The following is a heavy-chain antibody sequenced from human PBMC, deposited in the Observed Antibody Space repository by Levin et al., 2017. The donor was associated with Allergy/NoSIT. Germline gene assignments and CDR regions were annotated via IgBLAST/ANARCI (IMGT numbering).Heavy chain of an antibody. CDR1: GFTFSSYG. CDR2: ISSDGRKK. V-gene: IGHV3-30*18. D-gene: IGHD6-19*01. Sequence: GESLKISCAASGFTFSSYGMHWVRQAPGKGLEWVAVISSDGRKKFYADSVKGRFTISRDNSKNTQDRQMNSLRAEDTAVYYCAKDVYGSGWYPLGNDAFEMWGQGTKVSVSS. J-gene: IGHJ3*02. CDR3: AKDVYGSGWYPLGNDAFEM.